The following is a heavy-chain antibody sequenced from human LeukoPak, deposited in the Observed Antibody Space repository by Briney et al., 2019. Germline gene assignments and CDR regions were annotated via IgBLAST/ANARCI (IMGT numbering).Heavy chain of an antibody. CDR3: ARDGIEYGSGSFYSNGMDV. Sequence: ASVKVSCKASGYIFSSHGISWVRQAPGEGLEWMGWITTYKGNIAYAQEFQGRVTMTIDTSTSTAYMELRSLRSDDTAVYYCARDGIEYGSGSFYSNGMDVWGQGTTVTVSS. CDR1: GYIFSSHG. D-gene: IGHD3-10*01. CDR2: ITTYKGNI. V-gene: IGHV1-18*01. J-gene: IGHJ6*02.